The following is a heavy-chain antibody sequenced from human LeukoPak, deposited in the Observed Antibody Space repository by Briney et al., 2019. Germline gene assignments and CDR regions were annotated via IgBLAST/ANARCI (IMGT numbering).Heavy chain of an antibody. Sequence: ASVKVSCKASGYTFTSYGISWVRQAPGQRLEWMGCINAGNDDTKYSQNFQGRVIISRDTSASTGYMELSSLRSGDTAVYYCARGGTFDPWGQGTLVIVSS. V-gene: IGHV1-3*01. CDR3: ARGGTFDP. CDR2: INAGNDDT. D-gene: IGHD1-14*01. J-gene: IGHJ5*02. CDR1: GYTFTSYG.